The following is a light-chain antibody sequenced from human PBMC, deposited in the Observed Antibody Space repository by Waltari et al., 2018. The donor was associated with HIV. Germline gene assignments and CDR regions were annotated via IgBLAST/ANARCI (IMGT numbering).Light chain of an antibody. CDR3: CSYAGSSTLV. V-gene: IGLV2-23*02. J-gene: IGLJ3*02. Sequence: QSALTQPASVSGSPGQSITISCTGTSSNIGTSNLLSWPQQHPGKAPRTLIYEVSQRPSGVSNRFSGSKSGNTASLTISGLQAEDEADYYCCSYAGSSTLVFGGGTKVTVL. CDR2: EVS. CDR1: SSNIGTSNL.